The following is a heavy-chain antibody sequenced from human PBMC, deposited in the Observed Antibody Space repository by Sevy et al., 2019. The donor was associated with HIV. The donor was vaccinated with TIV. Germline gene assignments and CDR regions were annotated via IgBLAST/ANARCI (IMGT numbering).Heavy chain of an antibody. CDR3: ARSKSNYGDYYFDY. J-gene: IGHJ4*02. Sequence: GGSLRLSCAASGFTFSAYYMTWISQAPGKELEWVSYISGAGTYTNYVESVKGRFTISRDNSKNSLYLQMNSLRAEDTAVYFCARSKSNYGDYYFDYWGQGILVTVSS. D-gene: IGHD4-17*01. CDR2: ISGAGTYT. V-gene: IGHV3-11*06. CDR1: GFTFSAYY.